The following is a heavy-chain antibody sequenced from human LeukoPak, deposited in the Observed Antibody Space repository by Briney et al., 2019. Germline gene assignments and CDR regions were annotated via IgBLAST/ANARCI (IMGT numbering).Heavy chain of an antibody. CDR1: GFTFSSYA. D-gene: IGHD3-3*01. CDR2: ISYDGSNK. Sequence: PGGSLRLSCAASGFTFSSYAMHWVRQAPGKGLEWVAVISYDGSNKYYADSVKGRFTISRDNSKNTLYLKMNSLRAEDTAVYYCARVPRGYYIIQFDYWGQGTLVTVSS. V-gene: IGHV3-30-3*01. CDR3: ARVPRGYYIIQFDY. J-gene: IGHJ4*02.